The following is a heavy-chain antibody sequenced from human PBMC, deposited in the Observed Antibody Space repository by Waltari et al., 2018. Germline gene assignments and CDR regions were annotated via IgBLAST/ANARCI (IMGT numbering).Heavy chain of an antibody. Sequence: QVLLRESGPGLVKPSQTLSLTCTVSGDSIRSGGNYWSWVRQSPGKGLEWIGYIYYTGSTYYNPSLESRLTISVDTSKNQFSLKLHSVTAADTGLYYCARDAPDGDYLDYWGQGTLVTVSS. CDR3: ARDAPDGDYLDY. D-gene: IGHD4-17*01. J-gene: IGHJ4*02. V-gene: IGHV4-30-4*08. CDR2: IYYTGST. CDR1: GDSIRSGGNY.